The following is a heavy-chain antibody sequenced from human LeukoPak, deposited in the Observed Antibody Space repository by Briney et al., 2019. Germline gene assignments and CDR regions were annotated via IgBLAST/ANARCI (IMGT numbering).Heavy chain of an antibody. CDR2: IRSKAYGGTT. V-gene: IGHV3-49*04. Sequence: GGSLRLSCTASGFTFGDYAMSWVRQAPGKGLEWVGFIRSKAYGGTTEYAASVKGRFTISRDDSKSIAYLQMNSPRVEDTAVYYCVRDRHYIGNREVRFPYWGQGALVTVSS. J-gene: IGHJ4*02. D-gene: IGHD3-10*01. CDR1: GFTFGDYA. CDR3: VRDRHYIGNREVRFPY.